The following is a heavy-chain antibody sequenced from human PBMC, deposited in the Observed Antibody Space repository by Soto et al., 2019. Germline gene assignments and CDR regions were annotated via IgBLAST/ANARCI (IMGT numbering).Heavy chain of an antibody. D-gene: IGHD1-26*01. CDR1: GGSISRYF. Sequence: QVQLQESGPGLVEPSETLSLTCGVSGGSISRYFWSWIRQPPGQELEWIGYVSKNGATNYSPSLNSGVTISVDASKHEVSLKLESVTAADAAVYYCGKDRSGSSFAFDSWRRGSLVTVSS. CDR3: GKDRSGSSFAFDS. V-gene: IGHV4-59*01. J-gene: IGHJ4*02. CDR2: VSKNGAT.